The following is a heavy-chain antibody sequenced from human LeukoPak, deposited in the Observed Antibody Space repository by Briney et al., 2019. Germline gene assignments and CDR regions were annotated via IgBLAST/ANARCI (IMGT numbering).Heavy chain of an antibody. V-gene: IGHV3-21*06. CDR3: ARVLMAPFYAMDV. CDR2: ISSRSSYI. Sequence: GGSLRLSCAASGFTFSTYIMNWVRQAPGKGLEWVSSISSRSSYIYYRDSLKGRFTISRDDAKNSVYLQMSSLRAEDTAVYYCARVLMAPFYAMDVWGQGTTVIVSS. J-gene: IGHJ6*02. D-gene: IGHD3-10*01. CDR1: GFTFSTYI.